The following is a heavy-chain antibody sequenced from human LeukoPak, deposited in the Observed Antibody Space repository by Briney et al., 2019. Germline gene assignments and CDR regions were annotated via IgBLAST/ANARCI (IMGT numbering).Heavy chain of an antibody. Sequence: SETLSLTCAVYGGSFSGYYWSWIRQPPGKGLEWIGEINHSGSTNYNPSLKSRVTISVDASKNQFSLKLSSVTAADTAAYYCARGPLGYCSSTSCPGDFDYWGQGTLVTVSS. V-gene: IGHV4-34*01. CDR2: INHSGST. CDR3: ARGPLGYCSSTSCPGDFDY. CDR1: GGSFSGYY. D-gene: IGHD2-2*01. J-gene: IGHJ4*02.